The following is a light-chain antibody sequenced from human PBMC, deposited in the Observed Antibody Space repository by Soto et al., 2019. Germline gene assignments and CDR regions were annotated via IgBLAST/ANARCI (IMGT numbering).Light chain of an antibody. Sequence: DIQMTQSPSSLSASVGDRVTITCRASQGVSAYLLWYQQRQGTAPKLLIYGASNLVSGVPSRFSGSGSGTTVTLAISSLQPEDFATYYCQQSYKTPHTFGQGTKLETK. CDR1: QGVSAY. CDR2: GAS. V-gene: IGKV1-39*01. J-gene: IGKJ2*01. CDR3: QQSYKTPHT.